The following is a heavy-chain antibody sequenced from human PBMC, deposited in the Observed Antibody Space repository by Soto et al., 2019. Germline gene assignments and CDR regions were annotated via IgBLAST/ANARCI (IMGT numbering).Heavy chain of an antibody. V-gene: IGHV3-21*01. CDR3: ARGLHCSGGSCVFDY. CDR1: GFTFSSYS. CDR2: ISSSSSYI. J-gene: IGHJ4*02. Sequence: EVQLVESGGGLVKPGGSLRLSCAASGFTFSSYSMNWVRQAPGKGLEWVSSISSSSSYIYYADSVKGRFTISRDNAKNSLYRQMTSLRAEDTAVYYCARGLHCSGGSCVFDYWGQGTLVTVSS. D-gene: IGHD2-15*01.